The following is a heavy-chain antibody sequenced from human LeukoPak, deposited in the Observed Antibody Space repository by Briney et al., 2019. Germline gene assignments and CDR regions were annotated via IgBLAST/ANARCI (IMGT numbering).Heavy chain of an antibody. J-gene: IGHJ4*02. CDR3: ARGGSSGWHFYFDY. D-gene: IGHD6-19*01. V-gene: IGHV5-51*01. CDR2: IYPGDSDT. Sequence: GASLKISCKGSGSSFTSYRIGWVRQLPGKGLEWMGIIYPGDSDTRYSPSFQGQVTISADRSITTAFLQWNSLKASDTAMYYCARGGSSGWHFYFDYWGQGTLVTASS. CDR1: GSSFTSYR.